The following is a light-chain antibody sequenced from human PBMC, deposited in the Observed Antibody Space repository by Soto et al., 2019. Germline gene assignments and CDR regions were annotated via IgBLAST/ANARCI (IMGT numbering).Light chain of an antibody. J-gene: IGLJ3*02. Sequence: QSVLTQPPSVSGAPGQRVTISCTGSSSNIGAGYEVHWYQQLPGTAPKLLIYGDRYRPSGVPDRFSGSKSGTSVSLAITGLQAEDEADFHCQSYDSSLSGMVFGGGTKVTVL. CDR1: SSNIGAGYE. CDR2: GDR. V-gene: IGLV1-40*01. CDR3: QSYDSSLSGMV.